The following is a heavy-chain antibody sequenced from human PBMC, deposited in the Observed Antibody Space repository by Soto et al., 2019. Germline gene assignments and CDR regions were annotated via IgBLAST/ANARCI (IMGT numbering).Heavy chain of an antibody. CDR2: ICSGGRNT. D-gene: IGHD3-9*01. CDR1: GFMLSTYS. Sequence: PGGYLRLSWTASGFMLSTYSMNWVRQAPGRGREWIAYICSGGRNTYYADSAKGRHTISRDKAENSLYLQVVSLRDEHTAVYYCVRDLENFDRPPPGYFDLWGQGIFVTGFS. CDR3: VRDLENFDRPPPGYFDL. J-gene: IGHJ4*02. V-gene: IGHV3-48*02.